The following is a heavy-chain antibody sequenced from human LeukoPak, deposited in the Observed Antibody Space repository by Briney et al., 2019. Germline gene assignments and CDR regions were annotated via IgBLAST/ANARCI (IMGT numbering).Heavy chain of an antibody. D-gene: IGHD2-21*02. V-gene: IGHV3-48*03. Sequence: GGSLRLSCATSGFTFSNHEMNWVRQAPGKGLEWVAYTSRDGSDISYADTVKGRFTISTDNANSSLYLQMNSLRAEDTAVYFCVRARLIRLENFFDYWGQGTLVTVSS. CDR3: VRARLIRLENFFDY. J-gene: IGHJ4*02. CDR1: GFTFSNHE. CDR2: TSRDGSDI.